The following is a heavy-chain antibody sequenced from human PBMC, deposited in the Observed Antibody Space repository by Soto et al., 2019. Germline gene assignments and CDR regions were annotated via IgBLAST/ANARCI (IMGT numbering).Heavy chain of an antibody. J-gene: IGHJ4*02. D-gene: IGHD3-10*01. V-gene: IGHV3-33*01. CDR1: GFTFSSYG. CDR2: IWYDGSNK. CDR3: ARDSTGRGFDY. Sequence: QVQLVESGGGVVPPGRSLRLSCAASGFTFSSYGMHWVRQAPGKGLEWVAVIWYDGSNKYYADSVKGRFTISRDNSKNTLYLQMNSLRAEDTAVYYCARDSTGRGFDYWGQGTLVTVSS.